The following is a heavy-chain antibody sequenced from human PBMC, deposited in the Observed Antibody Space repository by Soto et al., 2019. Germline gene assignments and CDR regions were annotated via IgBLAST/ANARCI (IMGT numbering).Heavy chain of an antibody. Sequence: GGSLRLSCAASGFTFSSYAMSWVRQAPGKGLEWVSVISGSGGSTYYADSVKGRFTISRDNSKNTLYLQMNSLRAEDTAVYYCAKDPSGAAAVAGFDYWGQGTLVTVSS. J-gene: IGHJ4*02. V-gene: IGHV3-23*01. CDR3: AKDPSGAAAVAGFDY. CDR1: GFTFSSYA. D-gene: IGHD6-19*01. CDR2: ISGSGGST.